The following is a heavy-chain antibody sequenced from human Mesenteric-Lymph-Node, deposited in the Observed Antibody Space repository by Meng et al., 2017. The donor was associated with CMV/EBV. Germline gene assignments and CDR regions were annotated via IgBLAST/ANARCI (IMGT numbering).Heavy chain of an antibody. V-gene: IGHV1-2*02. CDR1: GFTFTYY. J-gene: IGHJ4*02. D-gene: IGHD2-21*01. CDR2: INPNSNFA. CDR3: ATQDGGIRPGPFRN. Sequence: ASVKVSCKASGFTFTYYIHWVRQAPGQGLEWMGWINPNSNFAHYAQNFQGRVTMTRDTSISTAYMDLTGLRSDDTAVYYCATQDGGIRPGPFRNWGQGTLVTVSS.